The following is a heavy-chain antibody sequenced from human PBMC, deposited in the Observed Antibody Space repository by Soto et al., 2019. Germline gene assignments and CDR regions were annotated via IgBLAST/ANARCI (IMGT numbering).Heavy chain of an antibody. CDR2: IYHSGST. D-gene: IGHD1-7*01. Sequence: ASETLSLTCAVSGGSISSSNWWSWVRQPPGKGLEWIGEIYHSGSTNYNPSLKSRVTIPVDKSKNQFSLKLSSVTAADTAVYYCARGVEGNWNYWYYDYWGQGTLVTVSS. V-gene: IGHV4-4*02. CDR3: ARGVEGNWNYWYYDY. J-gene: IGHJ4*02. CDR1: GGSISSSNW.